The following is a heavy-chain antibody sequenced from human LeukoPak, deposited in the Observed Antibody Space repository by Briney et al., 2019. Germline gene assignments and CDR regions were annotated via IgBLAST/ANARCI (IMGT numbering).Heavy chain of an antibody. CDR3: ARCSSGYDFDY. CDR2: ISSSGSTI. CDR1: GFTFSSYE. D-gene: IGHD5-12*01. Sequence: GGSLRLSCAASGFTFSSYEMNWVRQAPGKGLEWVSYISSSGSTIYYADSVKGRFTISRDNAKNSLYLQMNSLRAEDTAVYYCARCSSGYDFDYWGQGILVTVSS. V-gene: IGHV3-48*03. J-gene: IGHJ4*02.